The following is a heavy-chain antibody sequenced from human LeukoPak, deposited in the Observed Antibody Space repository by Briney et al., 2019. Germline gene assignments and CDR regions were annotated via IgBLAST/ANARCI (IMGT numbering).Heavy chain of an antibody. Sequence: SETLSLTCTVSGVSITSDYWSWIRQPPGKGLEWIGYIYYSGSTNYNPSLKSRVTISVDTSKNQFSLKLSSMTAADTAVYYCARDPSGYFNYWGQGTLATVSS. J-gene: IGHJ4*02. CDR2: IYYSGST. D-gene: IGHD3-22*01. CDR3: ARDPSGYFNY. V-gene: IGHV4-59*01. CDR1: GVSITSDY.